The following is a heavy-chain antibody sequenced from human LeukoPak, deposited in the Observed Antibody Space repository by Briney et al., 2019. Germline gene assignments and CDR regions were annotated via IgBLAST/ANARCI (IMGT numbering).Heavy chain of an antibody. CDR2: IIPILGIA. D-gene: IGHD6-13*01. CDR1: GGTFSSYA. J-gene: IGHJ6*02. Sequence: GASVKVSCKASGGTFSSYAISWVRQAPGQGLEWMGRIIPILGIANYAQKFQGRVTITADKSTSTAYMELSSLRSEDTAVYYCASRRGIAAAGYYYSYGMDVWGQGTTVTVSS. CDR3: ASRRGIAAAGYYYSYGMDV. V-gene: IGHV1-69*04.